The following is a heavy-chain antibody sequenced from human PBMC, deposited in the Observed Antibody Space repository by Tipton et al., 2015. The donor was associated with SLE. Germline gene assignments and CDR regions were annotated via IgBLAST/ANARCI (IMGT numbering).Heavy chain of an antibody. Sequence: TLSLTCTVSGGSISSYYWSWIRQPPGKGLEWIGYIYYSGSTNYNPSLKSRVTISVDTSKNQFSLKLSSVTAADTAVYYCAREGGGRSGDGGFDYWGQGTLVTVSS. CDR3: AREGGGRSGDGGFDY. V-gene: IGHV4-59*01. CDR2: IYYSGST. J-gene: IGHJ4*02. CDR1: GGSISSYY. D-gene: IGHD3-10*01.